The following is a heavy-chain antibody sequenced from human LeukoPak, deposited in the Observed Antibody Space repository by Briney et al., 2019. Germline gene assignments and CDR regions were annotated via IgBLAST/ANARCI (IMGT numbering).Heavy chain of an antibody. CDR3: ASAGYRAGIDN. D-gene: IGHD5-12*01. CDR2: INTDGSSI. Sequence: GGSLRLSCAASGFTFSSYWMHWVRQAPGKGLVWVSRINTDGSSITYLDSVKGRFAISRDNAKNTLYLQMNSLRAEDTAVYYCASAGYRAGIDNWGQGTLVTVS. V-gene: IGHV3-74*01. CDR1: GFTFSSYW. J-gene: IGHJ4*02.